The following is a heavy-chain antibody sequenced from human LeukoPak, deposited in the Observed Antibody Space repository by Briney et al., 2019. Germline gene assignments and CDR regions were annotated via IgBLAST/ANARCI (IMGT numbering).Heavy chain of an antibody. V-gene: IGHV1-18*01. CDR1: SYTFTSYG. CDR3: ASLTYYYYMDV. Sequence: ASVKVSYXASSYTFTSYGISWVRLAPGQGLEWMGWISAYNGNTNYAQKLQGRVTMTTDASTSTAYMELRSLRSDDTAVYYCASLTYYYYMDVWGKGTTVTVSS. J-gene: IGHJ6*03. CDR2: ISAYNGNT.